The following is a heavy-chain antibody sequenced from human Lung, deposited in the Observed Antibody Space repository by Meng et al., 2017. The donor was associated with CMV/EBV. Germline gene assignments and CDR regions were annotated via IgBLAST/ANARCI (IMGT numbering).Heavy chain of an antibody. CDR3: GRGGFDY. V-gene: IGHV1-8*01. Sequence: SXKVSCMASGYTFTSYDINWVRQATGQALEGMGWMNTNSGNTGYAQKFQGRVTMTRNSSISTAYMDLSSLRSEDTDVYYCGRGGFDYWGQGTLVTVSS. CDR2: MNTNSGNT. J-gene: IGHJ4*02. CDR1: GYTFTSYD.